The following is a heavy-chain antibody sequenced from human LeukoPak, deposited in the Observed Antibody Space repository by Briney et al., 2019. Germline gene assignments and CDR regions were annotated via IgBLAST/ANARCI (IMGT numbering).Heavy chain of an antibody. CDR1: GGSISSSSYY. D-gene: IGHD1-26*01. CDR2: IYYSGST. Sequence: TPSETLSLTCTVSGGSISSSSYYWGWIRQPPGKGLEWIGSIYYSGSTNYNPSLKSRVTMSVDTSKNQFSLKLSSVTAADTAVYYCASSQPGIIVGIDYWGQGTLVTVSS. V-gene: IGHV4-39*07. CDR3: ASSQPGIIVGIDY. J-gene: IGHJ4*02.